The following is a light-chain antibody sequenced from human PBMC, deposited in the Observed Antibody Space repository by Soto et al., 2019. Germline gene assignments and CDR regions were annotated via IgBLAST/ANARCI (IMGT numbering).Light chain of an antibody. J-gene: IGLJ3*02. CDR3: ATWDDSLNGWV. Sequence: QSVLSQPPSASGTPGQRVTISCSGSSSNIGDNTVNWYKQLPGAAPKLLIYTNNQRPAGAPDRISGSKSGTSASLAISGLQSQDEADYYCATWDDSLNGWVFGGGTQLTGL. CDR2: TNN. CDR1: SSNIGDNT. V-gene: IGLV1-44*01.